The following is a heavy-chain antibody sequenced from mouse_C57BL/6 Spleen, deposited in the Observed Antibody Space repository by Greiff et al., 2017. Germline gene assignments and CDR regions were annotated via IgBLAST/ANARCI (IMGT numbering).Heavy chain of an antibody. CDR1: GYTFTSYW. V-gene: IGHV1-52*01. J-gene: IGHJ4*01. CDR3: ARSLGRRDAMDY. CDR2: IDPSDSET. D-gene: IGHD4-1*01. Sequence: VQLQQPGAELVRPGSSVKLSCKASGYTFTSYWLHWVKQRTIHGLEWIGNIDPSDSETHSNQKFKDKATVTVDKSSSTAYMQLLSLTSEDAAVYDCARSLGRRDAMDYWGQGTSVTVSS.